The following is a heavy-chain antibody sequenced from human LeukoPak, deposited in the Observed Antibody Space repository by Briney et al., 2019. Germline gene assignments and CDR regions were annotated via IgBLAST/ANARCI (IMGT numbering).Heavy chain of an antibody. CDR1: GGSISSGGYY. CDR3: ARAWIQLWFSY. Sequence: SQTLSLTCAVSGGSISSGGYYWSWIRQPPGKGLEWIGEINHSGSTNYNPSLKSRVTISVDTSKNQFSLKLSSVTAADTAVYYCARAWIQLWFSYWGQGTLVTVSS. CDR2: INHSGST. D-gene: IGHD5-18*01. J-gene: IGHJ4*02. V-gene: IGHV4-30-2*01.